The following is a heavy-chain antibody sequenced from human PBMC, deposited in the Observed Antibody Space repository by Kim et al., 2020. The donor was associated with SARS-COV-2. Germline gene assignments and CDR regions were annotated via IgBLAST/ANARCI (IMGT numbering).Heavy chain of an antibody. D-gene: IGHD2-2*01. Sequence: GGSLRLSCAASGFTFSSYSMNWVRQAPGKGLEWVSSISSSSSYIYYADSVKGRFTISRDNAKNSLYLQMNSLRAEDTAVYYCARDRPVPAAMGFHAFDIWGQGTMVTVSS. V-gene: IGHV3-21*01. CDR2: ISSSSSYI. CDR3: ARDRPVPAAMGFHAFDI. J-gene: IGHJ3*02. CDR1: GFTFSSYS.